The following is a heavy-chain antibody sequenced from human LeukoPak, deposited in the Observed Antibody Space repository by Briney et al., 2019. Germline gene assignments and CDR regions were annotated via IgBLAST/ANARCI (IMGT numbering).Heavy chain of an antibody. D-gene: IGHD3-22*01. Sequence: VASVKVSCKASGYTFTSYGISWVRQAPGQGLEWMGWISAYNGNTNYAQKLQGRVTMTTDTSTSRAYMELRSLRSDDTAVYYCARGSQTYYYDSSGSFDYWGQGTLVTVSS. CDR3: ARGSQTYYYDSSGSFDY. CDR2: ISAYNGNT. J-gene: IGHJ4*02. V-gene: IGHV1-18*01. CDR1: GYTFTSYG.